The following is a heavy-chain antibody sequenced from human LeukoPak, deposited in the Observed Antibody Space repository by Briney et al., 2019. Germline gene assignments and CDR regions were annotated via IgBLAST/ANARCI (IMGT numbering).Heavy chain of an antibody. V-gene: IGHV4-34*12. D-gene: IGHD3-10*01. CDR3: ARSLGQLLGFDP. Sequence: SETLSLTCAVYGGSFSGYSWSWFRQSPGKGLEWIGHIFYSGSTNYSPSLASRVTISIDTSEKQFSLSLRSVTAADTAIYYCARSLGQLLGFDPWGPGTLVTVSS. J-gene: IGHJ5*02. CDR2: IFYSGST. CDR1: GGSFSGYS.